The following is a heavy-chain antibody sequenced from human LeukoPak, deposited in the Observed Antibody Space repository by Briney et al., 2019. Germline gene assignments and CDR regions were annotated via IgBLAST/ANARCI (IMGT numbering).Heavy chain of an antibody. J-gene: IGHJ6*03. CDR1: GYTFTSYD. D-gene: IGHD6-13*01. CDR2: IIPIFGTA. V-gene: IGHV1-69*06. CDR3: ARAWAAATANMDV. Sequence: ASVKVSCKASGYTFTSYDINWVRQATGQGLEWMGGIIPIFGTANYAQKFQGRVTITADKSMSTAYMELSSLRSEDTAVYYCARAWAAATANMDVWGKGTTVTVSS.